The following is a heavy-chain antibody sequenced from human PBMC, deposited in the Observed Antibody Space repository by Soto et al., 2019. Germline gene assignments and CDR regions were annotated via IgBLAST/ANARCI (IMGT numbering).Heavy chain of an antibody. V-gene: IGHV3-30-3*01. CDR3: ARPAEWRGGYSYGYSGY. CDR1: GFTFSSYA. Sequence: GGSLRLSCAASGFTFSSYAMHWVRQAPGKGLEWVAVISYDGSNKYYADSVKGRFTISRDNSKNTLYLQMNSLRAEDTAVYYCARPAEWRGGYSYGYSGYWGQGTLVTVSS. CDR2: ISYDGSNK. J-gene: IGHJ4*02. D-gene: IGHD5-18*01.